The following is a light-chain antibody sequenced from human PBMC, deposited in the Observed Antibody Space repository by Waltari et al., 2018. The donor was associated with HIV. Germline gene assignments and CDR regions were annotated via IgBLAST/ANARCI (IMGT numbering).Light chain of an antibody. CDR2: RDN. V-gene: IGLV1-47*01. J-gene: IGLJ3*02. CDR3: AAWDDILSGWV. CDR1: SANIGNT. Sequence: QSVLTQPPSASGAPGQRVTISCSGSSANIGNTVYWYQQLPGTAPKVLIYRDNQRPSGVPDRFSGSRSGTSASLDVSGFRSEDEANYVCAAWDDILSGWVFGGGTKLTVL.